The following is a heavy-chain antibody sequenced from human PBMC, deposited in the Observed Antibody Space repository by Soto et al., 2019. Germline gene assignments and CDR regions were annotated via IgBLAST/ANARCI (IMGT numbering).Heavy chain of an antibody. CDR3: AIEQLELRVDDYYYYMDV. CDR1: GFTFSSYS. CDR2: ISSRSSYI. D-gene: IGHD1-7*01. Sequence: EVQLVESGGGLVKPGGSLRLSCAASGFTFSSYSMNWVRQAPGKGLEWVSSISSRSSYIYYADSVKGRFTISRDNDENSLYLQMTRLRAEDTAVYYCAIEQLELRVDDYYYYMDVWGTGNTVTGSS. V-gene: IGHV3-21*01. J-gene: IGHJ6*03.